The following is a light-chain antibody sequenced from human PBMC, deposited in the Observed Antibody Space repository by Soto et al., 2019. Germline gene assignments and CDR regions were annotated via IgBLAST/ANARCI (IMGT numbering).Light chain of an antibody. J-gene: IGLJ1*01. V-gene: IGLV1-51*01. Sequence: QSVLTQPPSVSASPGQKVTISWSGGSANIGGNSVSWYQQLPGTAPKLLIYDDNKRPSGIPDRFSGSKSGTSATLGITGFQTGDEADYYCGSWDSSLSAYVFGTGTKVTVL. CDR1: SANIGGNS. CDR3: GSWDSSLSAYV. CDR2: DDN.